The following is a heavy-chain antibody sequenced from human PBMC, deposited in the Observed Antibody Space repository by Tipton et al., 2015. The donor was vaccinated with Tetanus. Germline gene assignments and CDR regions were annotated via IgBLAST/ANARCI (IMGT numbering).Heavy chain of an antibody. D-gene: IGHD3-10*01. J-gene: IGHJ3*02. CDR2: INQSGST. CDR1: GGSFSGYY. V-gene: IGHV4-34*01. CDR3: ASHYGSGSDDAFDI. Sequence: TLSLTCAVYGGSFSGYYWSWIRQPPGKGLEWIGEINQSGSTNYNPSLKSRVTISVDTSKNQFSLKLSSVTAADTAVYYCASHYGSGSDDAFDIWGQGTMVTVSS.